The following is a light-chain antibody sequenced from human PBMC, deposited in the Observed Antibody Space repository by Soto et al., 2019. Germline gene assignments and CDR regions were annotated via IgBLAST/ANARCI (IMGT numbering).Light chain of an antibody. J-gene: IGLJ1*01. Sequence: QPVLTQPASVSGSPGQSITISCTGTSSDVGGYDYVSWYQQHPGKAPKLMIYEVSNRPSGVSNRFSGSKSGNTASLTISGLQAEDEADYYCSSYTSSSTYVFATGTKVTVL. CDR2: EVS. CDR3: SSYTSSSTYV. CDR1: SSDVGGYDY. V-gene: IGLV2-14*01.